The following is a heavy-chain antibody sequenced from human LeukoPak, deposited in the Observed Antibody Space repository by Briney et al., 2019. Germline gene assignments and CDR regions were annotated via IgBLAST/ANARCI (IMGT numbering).Heavy chain of an antibody. V-gene: IGHV4-39*01. CDR1: GGSISSSSYC. J-gene: IGHJ3*02. Sequence: KPSETLSLTCTVSGGSISSSSYCWGWIRQPPGKGLEWIGSIYYSGSTYYNPSLKSRVTISVDTSKNQFSLKLSSVTAADTAVYYCASPRITMVRGVSGAFDIWGQGTMVTVSS. CDR2: IYYSGST. CDR3: ASPRITMVRGVSGAFDI. D-gene: IGHD3-10*01.